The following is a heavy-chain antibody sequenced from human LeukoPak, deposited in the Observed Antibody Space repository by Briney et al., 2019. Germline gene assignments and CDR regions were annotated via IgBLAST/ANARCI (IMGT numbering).Heavy chain of an antibody. V-gene: IGHV3-74*01. CDR3: ARDNGFSLFAT. CDR2: INSDGYST. CDR1: GFTITTYW. J-gene: IGHJ5*02. D-gene: IGHD5-18*01. Sequence: GGSLRLSCAASGFTITTYWMHWVRQVPGKGLVWVSRINSDGYSTNYADSVKGRFTISMDNAKNTLYLQINNLRADETAVYYCARDNGFSLFATWGPGTLVTVSS.